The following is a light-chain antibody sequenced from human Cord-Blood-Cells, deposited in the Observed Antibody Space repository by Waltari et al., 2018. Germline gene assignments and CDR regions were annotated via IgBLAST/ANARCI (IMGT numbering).Light chain of an antibody. J-gene: IGKJ1*01. Sequence: EIVMTQSPATLSVSPGERATLSCRASQSVGSNLAWYQQKPGQAPRLLIYGASTRATGIPARFSGSGSVTEFTLTISRLQSEDFAVYYCQQYNNWPRTFGQGTKVEIK. CDR1: QSVGSN. CDR3: QQYNNWPRT. CDR2: GAS. V-gene: IGKV3-15*01.